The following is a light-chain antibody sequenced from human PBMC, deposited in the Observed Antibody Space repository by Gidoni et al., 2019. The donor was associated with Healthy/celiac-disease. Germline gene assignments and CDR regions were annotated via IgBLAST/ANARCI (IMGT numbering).Light chain of an antibody. CDR3: QQYYSTPFT. V-gene: IGKV4-1*01. Sequence: DIVMTQSPDSLAVSLGGRATLNCKASQSVLYSSNNKNYLAWYQQKPGQPPKLLIYWASTRESGVPDRFSGSGSGTDFTLTISSLQAEDVAVYYCQQYYSTPFTFGGGTKVEIK. CDR2: WAS. CDR1: QSVLYSSNNKNY. J-gene: IGKJ4*01.